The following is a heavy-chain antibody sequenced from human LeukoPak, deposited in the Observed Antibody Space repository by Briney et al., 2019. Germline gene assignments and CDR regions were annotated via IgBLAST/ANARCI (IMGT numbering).Heavy chain of an antibody. CDR3: ARHGSQTSRVYRRFDP. J-gene: IGHJ5*02. V-gene: IGHV4-39*01. CDR1: GGSISSSSYY. CDR2: IYYSGST. Sequence: RPSESLSLTCTVSGGSISSSSYYWGWIRQPPGKGLEWIGIIYYSGSTYYNPSLKSRVTISVDTSKNQFSLKLSSVTAADTAVYYCARHGSQTSRVYRRFDPWGQGTLVTVSS. D-gene: IGHD6-13*01.